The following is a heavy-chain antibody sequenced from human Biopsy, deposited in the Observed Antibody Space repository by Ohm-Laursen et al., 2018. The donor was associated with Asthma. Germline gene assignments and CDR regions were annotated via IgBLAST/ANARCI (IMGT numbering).Heavy chain of an antibody. Sequence: SLRLSCSASGFTFSSYGMHWVRQAPGKGLEWVAVISYDGSNKYYGDSVKGRFTIARDNSKNTLYLQMNSLRAEDTAVYYCAKGFSSTSCYGICYYYVMDVWGQGTTVTVSS. J-gene: IGHJ6*02. D-gene: IGHD2-2*01. CDR2: ISYDGSNK. V-gene: IGHV3-30*18. CDR3: AKGFSSTSCYGICYYYVMDV. CDR1: GFTFSSYG.